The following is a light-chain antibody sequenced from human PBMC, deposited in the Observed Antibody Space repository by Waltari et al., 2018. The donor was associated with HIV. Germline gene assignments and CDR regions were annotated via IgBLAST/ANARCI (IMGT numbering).Light chain of an antibody. CDR2: EVT. CDR1: NSYIGSYDY. J-gene: IGLJ2*01. CDR3: SSFADRDGFYVL. V-gene: IGLV2-8*01. Sequence: QSALPQPPSASGSPGQSVTLSCTGSNSYIGSYDYVSWYQLHPGTAPNLGISEVTKRPSGVSDRFSGSKSANTAFLTVSGLQAEDEADYYCSSFADRDGFYVLFGGGTRLTVL.